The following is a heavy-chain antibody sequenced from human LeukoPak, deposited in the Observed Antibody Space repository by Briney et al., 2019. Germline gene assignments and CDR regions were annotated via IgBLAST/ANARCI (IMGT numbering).Heavy chain of an antibody. J-gene: IGHJ4*02. CDR3: ARDVLPTPHNAYCGGDCYSFAY. V-gene: IGHV3-7*01. Sequence: GGSLRLSWVAAGFTFTDCFMSWVRQAPEKGREWVASIKHKGGEKYYVGSGNGRFTIWRDNAKKSMYLDMSTLRVEDTAVYYCARDVLPTPHNAYCGGDCYSFAYWGQGTLVTVSS. CDR2: IKHKGGEK. D-gene: IGHD2-21*02. CDR1: GFTFTDCF.